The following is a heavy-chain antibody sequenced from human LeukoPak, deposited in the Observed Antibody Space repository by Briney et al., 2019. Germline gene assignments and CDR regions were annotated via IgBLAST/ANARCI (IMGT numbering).Heavy chain of an antibody. D-gene: IGHD6-13*01. J-gene: IGHJ4*02. Sequence: GGSLRLSCTASGFSFGDYALSWVRLAPGKGLEWVSSISSSSSYIYYADSVKGRFTISRDNAKNSLYLQMNSLRAEDTAVYYCARDGPDSSSWYDYWGQGTLVTVSS. V-gene: IGHV3-21*01. CDR3: ARDGPDSSSWYDY. CDR1: GFSFGDYA. CDR2: ISSSSSYI.